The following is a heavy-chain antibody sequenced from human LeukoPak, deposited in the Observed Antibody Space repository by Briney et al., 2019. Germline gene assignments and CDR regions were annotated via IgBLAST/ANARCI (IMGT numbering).Heavy chain of an antibody. V-gene: IGHV3-30*18. D-gene: IGHD3-22*01. CDR1: GFTFSSYG. CDR2: ISYDGSNK. CDR3: AKDGYYYDSSGYPLDY. J-gene: IGHJ4*02. Sequence: PGGSLRLSCAASGFTFSSYGMHWVRQAPGKGLEWVAVISYDGSNKYYADSVKGRFTISRDNSKNTLYLQMNSLRAEDTAVYYCAKDGYYYDSSGYPLDYWGQGTLVTVSS.